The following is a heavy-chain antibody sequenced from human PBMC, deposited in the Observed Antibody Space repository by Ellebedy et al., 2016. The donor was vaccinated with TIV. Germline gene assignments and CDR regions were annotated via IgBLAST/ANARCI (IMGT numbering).Heavy chain of an antibody. V-gene: IGHV3-23*01. D-gene: IGHD1-26*01. J-gene: IGHJ4*01. Sequence: GGSLRLSXAASGFTFSSYAMSWVRQAPGKGLEWVSGISGSGGSTYYTGSVKGRFTISRDNSKNTLSLQVNSLRAEDTAVYHCAKDGGSSLSGSSPFDYWGQGTLVTVSS. CDR3: AKDGGSSLSGSSPFDY. CDR1: GFTFSSYA. CDR2: ISGSGGST.